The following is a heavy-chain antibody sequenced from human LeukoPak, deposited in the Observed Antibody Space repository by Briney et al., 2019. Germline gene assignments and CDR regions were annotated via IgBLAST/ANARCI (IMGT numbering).Heavy chain of an antibody. CDR2: IYTSGST. J-gene: IGHJ4*02. D-gene: IGHD3-22*01. CDR3: ARGEYYYDSSGYYSYFDY. V-gene: IGHV4-39*07. CDR1: GGFISSSTSY. Sequence: SETLSLTCTVSGGFISSSTSYWGWIRQPPGKGLEWIGRIYTSGSTNYNPSLKSRVTMSVDTSKNQFSLKLSSVTAADTAVYYCARGEYYYDSSGYYSYFDYWGQGTLVTVSS.